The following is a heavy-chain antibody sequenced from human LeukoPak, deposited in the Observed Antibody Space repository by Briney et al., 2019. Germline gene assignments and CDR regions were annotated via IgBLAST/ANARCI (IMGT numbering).Heavy chain of an antibody. Sequence: ASVKVSCKASGHTFTSYGISWVRQAPGQGREWIGWISAYNGNTNYAQKLQGRVTMTTDTSTSTAYMELRSLRSDDTAVYYCARDYWNYYFDYRGQGTLVTVSS. J-gene: IGHJ4*02. CDR1: GHTFTSYG. CDR2: ISAYNGNT. V-gene: IGHV1-18*01. CDR3: ARDYWNYYFDY. D-gene: IGHD1-7*01.